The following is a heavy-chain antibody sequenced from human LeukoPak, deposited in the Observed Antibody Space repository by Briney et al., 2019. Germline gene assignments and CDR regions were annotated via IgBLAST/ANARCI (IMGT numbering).Heavy chain of an antibody. CDR2: VIPIVGIA. Sequence: SVKDSCKASGGTFSSYAISWVRQAPGQGLEWMGRVIPIVGIANYAQNFQGRVTITADKSTTTAYMELSSLRSEDTAVYYCASVVGQDYYYYGMDVWGQGTTVTVSS. CDR1: GGTFSSYA. D-gene: IGHD2-2*01. CDR3: ASVVGQDYYYYGMDV. V-gene: IGHV1-69*04. J-gene: IGHJ6*02.